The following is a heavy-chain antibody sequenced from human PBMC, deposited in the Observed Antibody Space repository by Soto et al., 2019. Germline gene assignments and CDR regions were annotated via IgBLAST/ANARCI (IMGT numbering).Heavy chain of an antibody. D-gene: IGHD3-22*01. Sequence: GGCMKISLAASGFTFCRYTMNWVRKAPGKGLEWISSITISSSNRNYADSVNGRFTISRDNAKNSLYLEMHSLRAEDTAVYYCARDYYYDSSGYSPLDYWGQGTLVTVSS. CDR3: ARDYYYDSSGYSPLDY. V-gene: IGHV3-21*01. CDR1: GFTFCRYT. J-gene: IGHJ4*02. CDR2: ITISSSNR.